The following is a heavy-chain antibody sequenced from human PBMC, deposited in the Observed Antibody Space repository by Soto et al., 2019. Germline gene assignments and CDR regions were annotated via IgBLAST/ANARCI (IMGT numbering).Heavy chain of an antibody. D-gene: IGHD6-19*01. CDR3: ARIPGSGGMDV. Sequence: QVQLVQSRAEVKKPGASVKVSCKASGYTFTSYAIDWVRQAPGQRLEWMGWINAGNGNTKYSQKFQGRVTITRDTSASTAYMELTSLTSEDTAVYYCARIPGSGGMDVWGQGTTVTVSS. CDR1: GYTFTSYA. J-gene: IGHJ6*02. CDR2: INAGNGNT. V-gene: IGHV1-3*01.